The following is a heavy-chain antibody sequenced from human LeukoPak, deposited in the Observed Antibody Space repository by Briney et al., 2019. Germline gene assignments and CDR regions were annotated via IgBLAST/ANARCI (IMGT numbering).Heavy chain of an antibody. Sequence: GRSLRLSCAASGFTFSSYAMHWVRQAPGKGLEWVAVISYDGSNKYYADSVKGRFTISRDNSKNTLYLQMSSLRAEDTAVYYCARAEFGELLSYYYYYYGMDVWGQGTTVTVSS. CDR3: ARAEFGELLSYYYYYYGMDV. V-gene: IGHV3-30*04. CDR2: ISYDGSNK. J-gene: IGHJ6*02. D-gene: IGHD3-10*01. CDR1: GFTFSSYA.